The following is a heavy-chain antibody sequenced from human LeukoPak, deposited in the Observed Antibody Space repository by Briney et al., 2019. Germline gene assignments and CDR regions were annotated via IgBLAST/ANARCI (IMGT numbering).Heavy chain of an antibody. D-gene: IGHD2-15*01. Sequence: PGGSLRLSCAASGFTFSSNWMTWVRQAPGQGLEWVANISPGGDEKYYVDSVRGRFTISRDNAKNSLYLQMNSLRAEDTAVYYCAREAPGWPRPHPYYYYGMDVWGQGTTVTVSS. CDR1: GFTFSSNW. CDR2: ISPGGDEK. J-gene: IGHJ6*02. CDR3: AREAPGWPRPHPYYYYGMDV. V-gene: IGHV3-7*01.